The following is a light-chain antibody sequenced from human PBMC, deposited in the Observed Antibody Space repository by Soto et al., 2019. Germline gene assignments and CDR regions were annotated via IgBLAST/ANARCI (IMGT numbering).Light chain of an antibody. CDR3: QSYDNSDQGVV. J-gene: IGLJ2*01. V-gene: IGLV6-57*01. CDR2: EKD. Sequence: NFMLTQPHSVSGSPGKTVTISCTRDSGNIASNFVQWYQLRPGSSPTTFIYEKDQRPSGVPDRFSGSIDSSSNSASLTISGLKTEDEADYYCQSYDNSDQGVVFGGGTKLTVL. CDR1: SGNIASNF.